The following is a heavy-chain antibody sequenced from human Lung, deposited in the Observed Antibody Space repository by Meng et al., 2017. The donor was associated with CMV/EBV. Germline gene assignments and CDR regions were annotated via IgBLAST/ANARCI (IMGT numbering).Heavy chain of an antibody. CDR2: IYYSGST. CDR3: AREGGLVLRFLEWLPNNDAFDI. CDR1: GGSISSYY. D-gene: IGHD3-3*01. V-gene: IGHV4-59*12. Sequence: SXTVSGGSISSYYWSWIRQPPGKGLEWIGYIYYSGSTYYNPSLKSRVTISVDTSKNQFSLKLSSVTAADTAVYYCAREGGLVLRFLEWLPNNDAFDIWGQGTMVXVSS. J-gene: IGHJ3*02.